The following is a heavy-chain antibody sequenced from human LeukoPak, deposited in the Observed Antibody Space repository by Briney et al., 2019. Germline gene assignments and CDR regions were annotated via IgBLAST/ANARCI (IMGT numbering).Heavy chain of an antibody. CDR1: GYSISSGYY. V-gene: IGHV3-23*01. Sequence: PSETLSLTCTVSGYSISSGYYWGWIRQPPGKGLEWVSAISGSGGSTYYADSVKGRFTISRDNSKNTLYLQMNSLRAEDTAVYYCAKRPKTGHFGYWGQGTLVTVSS. CDR3: AKRPKTGHFGY. J-gene: IGHJ4*02. D-gene: IGHD7-27*01. CDR2: ISGSGGST.